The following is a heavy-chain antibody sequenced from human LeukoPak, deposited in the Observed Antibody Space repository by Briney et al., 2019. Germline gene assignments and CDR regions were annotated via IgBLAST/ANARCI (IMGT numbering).Heavy chain of an antibody. CDR2: INHSGST. Sequence: PSETLSLTCAVYGGSFSGCYWSWIRQPPGKGLEWIGEINHSGSTNYDPSLKSRVTISVDTSKNQFSLKLSSVTAADTAVYYCARGYGVTLDYWGQGTLVTVSS. CDR1: GGSFSGCY. V-gene: IGHV4-34*01. J-gene: IGHJ4*02. D-gene: IGHD3-16*01. CDR3: ARGYGVTLDY.